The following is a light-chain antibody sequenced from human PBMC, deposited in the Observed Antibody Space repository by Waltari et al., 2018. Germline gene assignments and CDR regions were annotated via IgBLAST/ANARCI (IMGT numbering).Light chain of an antibody. Sequence: QPALTQPASVSGSPGQSITLSCTGDSNDVGGSKSVSWYQQHPGKAPKLMIYDVTDRPSGVSNRFSGSKSGNTASLTISDLQAEDEADYYCSSYTSGNTLVFGTGTKVTVL. CDR3: SSYTSGNTLV. CDR2: DVT. J-gene: IGLJ1*01. CDR1: SNDVGGSKS. V-gene: IGLV2-14*03.